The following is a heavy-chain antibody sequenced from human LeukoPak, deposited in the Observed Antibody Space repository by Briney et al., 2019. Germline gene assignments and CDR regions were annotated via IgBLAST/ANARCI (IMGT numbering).Heavy chain of an antibody. D-gene: IGHD3-10*01. CDR1: GYTFTSYG. CDR2: ISAYNGNT. J-gene: IGHJ4*02. CDR3: ARDPGYGLGVDYGDY. Sequence: EASVKVSCKASGYTFTSYGISWVRQAPGQGLEWMGRISAYNGNTNYAQKLQGRVTMTTDTSTSTAYMELRSLRSDDTAVYYCARDPGYGLGVDYGDYWGQGTLVTVSS. V-gene: IGHV1-18*01.